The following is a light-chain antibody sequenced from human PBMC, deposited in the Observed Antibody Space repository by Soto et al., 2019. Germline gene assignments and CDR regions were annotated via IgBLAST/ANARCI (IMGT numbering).Light chain of an antibody. CDR1: QSVSSY. CDR3: QQRGNWPWT. J-gene: IGKJ1*01. Sequence: EIVLTQSPATLSLSPGERATLSCRASQSVSSYLAWYQQKPGQAPRLLIYDASNRATGIPARFSGSGSGTDFTLTISRLEHEDFAVYYCQQRGNWPWTFGQGTKVEI. V-gene: IGKV3-11*01. CDR2: DAS.